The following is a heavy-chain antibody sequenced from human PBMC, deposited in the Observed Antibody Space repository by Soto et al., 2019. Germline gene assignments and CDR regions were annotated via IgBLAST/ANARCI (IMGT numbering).Heavy chain of an antibody. CDR1: GGSISSGGYY. J-gene: IGHJ4*02. CDR2: IYYSGTT. Sequence: QVQLQESGPGLVKPSQTLSLTCTVSGGSISSGGYYWNWIRQHPGKGLEWLGSIYYSGTTYYNPSLKSRVTISVDTSKNQFPLKLSSVTAADTAVYYCARGPGGNSDYWGQGTLVTVSS. D-gene: IGHD2-21*02. V-gene: IGHV4-31*03. CDR3: ARGPGGNSDY.